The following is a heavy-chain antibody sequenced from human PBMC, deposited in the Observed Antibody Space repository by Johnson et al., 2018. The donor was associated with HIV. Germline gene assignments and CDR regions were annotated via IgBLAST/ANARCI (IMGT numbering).Heavy chain of an antibody. V-gene: IGHV3-7*01. CDR1: GFISSNFW. CDR3: ARYPIRDDAFDI. Sequence: MLLVESGGGLVQPGGSLRLSCAASGFISSNFWLTWVRQAPGKGPEWVANIKQDGSETYYVASVKGRFTISRDNAKNSLYLQMNSLRGEDAAMYYCARYPIRDDAFDIWGQGTMVTVSS. CDR2: IKQDGSET. J-gene: IGHJ3*02.